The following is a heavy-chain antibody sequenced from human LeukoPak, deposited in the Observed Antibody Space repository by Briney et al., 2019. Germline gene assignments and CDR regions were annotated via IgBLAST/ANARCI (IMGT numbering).Heavy chain of an antibody. Sequence: KPGGSLRLSCAASGLTFSDYYMSWIRQAPGKGLEWVSYISSSSSYTNYADSVKGRFTISRDNAKNSLYLQMNSLRAEDTAVYYCARQLVYDYFDYWGQGTLVTVSS. CDR1: GLTFSDYY. CDR3: ARQLVYDYFDY. V-gene: IGHV3-11*06. J-gene: IGHJ4*02. D-gene: IGHD6-13*01. CDR2: ISSSSSYT.